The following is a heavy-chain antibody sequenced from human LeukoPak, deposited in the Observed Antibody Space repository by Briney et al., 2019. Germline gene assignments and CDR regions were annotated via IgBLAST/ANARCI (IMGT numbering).Heavy chain of an antibody. Sequence: TSETLSLTCTVSGGSISRGDYYWSWIRQPPGKGLEWIGYIYYSGSTHYNPSLKSRVTISVATSKNQFFLKLSSVTAADTAVYYCARNIVVVTAFDYWGQGTLVTVSS. J-gene: IGHJ4*02. CDR2: IYYSGST. CDR1: GGSISRGDYY. D-gene: IGHD2-21*02. V-gene: IGHV4-30-4*01. CDR3: ARNIVVVTAFDY.